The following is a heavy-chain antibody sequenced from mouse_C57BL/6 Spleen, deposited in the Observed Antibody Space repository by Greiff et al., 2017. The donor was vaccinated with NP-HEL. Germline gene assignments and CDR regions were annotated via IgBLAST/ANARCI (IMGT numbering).Heavy chain of an antibody. CDR1: GYTFTDYY. J-gene: IGHJ2*01. CDR3: ARVYSNYFDY. D-gene: IGHD2-5*01. V-gene: IGHV1-26*01. Sequence: VQLQQSGPELVKPGASVKISCKASGYTFTDYYMNWVKQSHGKSLEWIGDINPNNGGTSYNQKFKGKATLTVDKSSSTAYMALRSLTSEDSAVYYCARVYSNYFDYWGKGTTLTVAS. CDR2: INPNNGGT.